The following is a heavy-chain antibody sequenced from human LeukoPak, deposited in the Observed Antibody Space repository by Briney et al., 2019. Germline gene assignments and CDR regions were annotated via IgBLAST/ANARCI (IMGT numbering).Heavy chain of an antibody. D-gene: IGHD6-6*01. CDR2: IYSGGST. Sequence: GGLRPSLAAPGFTVSSNYISWVRQAPREGVGWVSVIYSGGSTYYADSVKGRFTISRDNSKNTLYLQMNSLRAEDTAVYYCARDDTSSSGFDPWGQGTLVTVSS. V-gene: IGHV3-53*01. CDR3: ARDDTSSSGFDP. CDR1: GFTVSSNY. J-gene: IGHJ5*02.